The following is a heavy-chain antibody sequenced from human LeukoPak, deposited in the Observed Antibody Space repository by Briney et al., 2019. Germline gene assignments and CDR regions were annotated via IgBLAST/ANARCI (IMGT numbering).Heavy chain of an antibody. V-gene: IGHV3-48*01. D-gene: IGHD1-26*01. CDR3: ARVTVGATADYFDS. J-gene: IGHJ4*02. Sequence: GGSLRLSCAASAFTFTTYSMNWVRQAPGKGLEWVSYIRGGSGTIYYADSVKGRFTISRDNARNSLYLQLSSLRAEDTAVYFGARVTVGATADYFDSWGQGTLVTVSS. CDR1: AFTFTTYS. CDR2: IRGGSGTI.